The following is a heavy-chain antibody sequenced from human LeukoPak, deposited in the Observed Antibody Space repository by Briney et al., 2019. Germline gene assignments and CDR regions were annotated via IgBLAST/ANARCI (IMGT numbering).Heavy chain of an antibody. CDR2: IYYSGST. CDR3: ARGRVSPRHFDI. J-gene: IGHJ3*02. CDR1: GGSISSGDYY. D-gene: IGHD6-13*01. V-gene: IGHV4-30-4*08. Sequence: SQTLSLTCTVSGGSISSGDYYRSWIRQPPGKGLEWIGYIYYSGSTYYNPSLKSRVTISVDTSKNQFSLKLSSVTAADTAVYYCARGRVSPRHFDIWGQGTMVTVSS.